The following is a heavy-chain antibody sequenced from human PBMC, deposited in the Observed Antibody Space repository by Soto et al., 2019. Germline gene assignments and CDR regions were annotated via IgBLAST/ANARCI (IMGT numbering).Heavy chain of an antibody. D-gene: IGHD3-9*01. J-gene: IGHJ3*02. Sequence: SETLSLTCTVSGGSISSYYWSWIRQPPGKGLEWIGYIYYSGSTNYNPPLKSRVTISVDTSKNQFSLKLSSVTAADTAVYYCARTLRYFDWLYAFDIWGQGTMVTV. CDR3: ARTLRYFDWLYAFDI. CDR1: GGSISSYY. CDR2: IYYSGST. V-gene: IGHV4-59*08.